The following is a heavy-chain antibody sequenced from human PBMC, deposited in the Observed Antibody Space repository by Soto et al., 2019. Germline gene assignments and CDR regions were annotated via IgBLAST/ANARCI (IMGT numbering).Heavy chain of an antibody. Sequence: PGGSLRLSCTASGFSLTIYWMHWVRQAPGKGLEWVSRSNSDGSSTSYADSVKGRFTISRDNAKNTLYLQMNSLGAEDTAVYYCARWDTSMSPDGFDIWGQGTMVTVSS. J-gene: IGHJ3*02. V-gene: IGHV3-74*01. CDR2: SNSDGSST. D-gene: IGHD5-18*01. CDR3: ARWDTSMSPDGFDI. CDR1: GFSLTIYW.